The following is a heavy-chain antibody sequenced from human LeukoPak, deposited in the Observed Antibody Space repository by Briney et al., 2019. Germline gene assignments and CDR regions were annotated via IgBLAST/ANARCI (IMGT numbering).Heavy chain of an antibody. CDR1: GGPISSYY. J-gene: IGHJ4*02. D-gene: IGHD6-6*01. V-gene: IGHV4-59*01. CDR3: ARDVAARHSPFDY. Sequence: SETLSLTCTVSGGPISSYYWSWIRQPPGKGLEWIGYIYYSGSTNYNPSLKSRVTISVDTSKNQFSLKLSSVTAADTAVYYCARDVAARHSPFDYWGQGTLVTVSS. CDR2: IYYSGST.